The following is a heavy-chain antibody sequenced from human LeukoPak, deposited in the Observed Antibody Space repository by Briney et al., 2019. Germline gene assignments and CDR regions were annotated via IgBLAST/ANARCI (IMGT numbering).Heavy chain of an antibody. CDR1: GFTFSSYG. CDR3: ANWNYGYYLYY. D-gene: IGHD1-7*01. J-gene: IGHJ4*02. V-gene: IGHV3-30*18. CDR2: ISYDGSNK. Sequence: PGGSLRLSCAASGFTFSSYGMHWVRQAPGKGLEWVAVISYDGSNKYYADSVKGRFTISRDNSKNTLYLQMNSLRAEDTAVYYCANWNYGYYLYYCGQGTLVTVSS.